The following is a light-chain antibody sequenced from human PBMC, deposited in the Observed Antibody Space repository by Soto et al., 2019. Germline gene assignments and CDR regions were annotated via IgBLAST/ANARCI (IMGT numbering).Light chain of an antibody. CDR2: GAS. CDR1: QSVSRNY. J-gene: IGKJ1*01. Sequence: EIVLTQSPGTLSLSPGERATLSCRASQSVSRNYLAWYQQKPGQAPRLLISGASTRATGIPDRFSGSGSGTDFTLTISRLEPEDFAVYYCQQYGVSTGPFGQGTKVEIK. V-gene: IGKV3-20*01. CDR3: QQYGVSTGP.